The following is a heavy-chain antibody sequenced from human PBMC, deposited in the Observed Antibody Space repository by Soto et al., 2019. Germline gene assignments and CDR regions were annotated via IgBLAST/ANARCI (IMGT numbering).Heavy chain of an antibody. D-gene: IGHD2-15*01. Sequence: GGSLRLSCAASGFTFRDFAMSWVRQAPGKGLEWVSAISGSGGSTYYADSVKGRFTISRDNSKNTLYLQMNSLRAEDTAVYYCAKGPSGWYHFEIWGRGYLVTVSS. CDR1: GFTFRDFA. CDR3: AKGPSGWYHFEI. J-gene: IGHJ2*01. V-gene: IGHV3-23*01. CDR2: ISGSGGST.